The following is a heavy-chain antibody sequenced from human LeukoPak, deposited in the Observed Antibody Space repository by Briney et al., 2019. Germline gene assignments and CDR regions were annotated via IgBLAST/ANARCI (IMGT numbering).Heavy chain of an antibody. Sequence: SVKVPCKASGGTFSSYAISWVRQAPGQGLEWMGRIIPILGIANYAQEFQGRVTITADKSTSTAYMELSSLRSEDTAVYYCARPSESEDYFDYWGQGTLVTVSS. CDR1: GGTFSSYA. CDR2: IIPILGIA. J-gene: IGHJ4*02. D-gene: IGHD2-15*01. CDR3: ARPSESEDYFDY. V-gene: IGHV1-69*04.